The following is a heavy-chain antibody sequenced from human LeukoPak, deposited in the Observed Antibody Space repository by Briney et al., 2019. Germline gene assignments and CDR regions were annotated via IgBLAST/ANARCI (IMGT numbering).Heavy chain of an antibody. Sequence: GASVKVSCKASGYTFTSYGISWVRQAPGQGLEWMGWISAYNGNTNYAQKLQGRVTMTTDTSTSTAYMELRSLRSDDTAVYHCAREVGYCSSTSCYGTRNYYYYYGMDVWGKGTTVTVSS. CDR3: AREVGYCSSTSCYGTRNYYYYYGMDV. D-gene: IGHD2-2*01. CDR2: ISAYNGNT. V-gene: IGHV1-18*04. CDR1: GYTFTSYG. J-gene: IGHJ6*04.